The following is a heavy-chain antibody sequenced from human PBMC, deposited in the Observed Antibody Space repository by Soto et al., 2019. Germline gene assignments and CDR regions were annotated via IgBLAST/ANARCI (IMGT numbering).Heavy chain of an antibody. J-gene: IGHJ4*02. Sequence: SETLSLTCTVSGASISTYYWSWIRQPAGKGLEWIGRIYSTGTTSGSTNYNPSLKSRVTMSLDTSKNQFSLKLSSVTAADTAVYFCARDRNYYDTSDFYSKFDYWGQGTLVTVS. D-gene: IGHD3-22*01. CDR1: GASISTYY. CDR3: ARDRNYYDTSDFYSKFDY. V-gene: IGHV4-4*07. CDR2: IYSTGTTSGST.